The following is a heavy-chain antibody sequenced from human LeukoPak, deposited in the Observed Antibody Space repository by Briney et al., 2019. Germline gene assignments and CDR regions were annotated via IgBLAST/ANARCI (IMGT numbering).Heavy chain of an antibody. J-gene: IGHJ4*01. Sequence: GGSLRLSCAASGFTFSSYWMSWVRQAPGKGLEWVANIKQDGSEKYYVDSVKGRFIISRDNAKNSLYLQMNSLRAEDTAVYYCALSGYSSSWYGSYFDSWGPGTLVTVSS. CDR1: GFTFSSYW. CDR2: IKQDGSEK. D-gene: IGHD6-13*01. CDR3: ALSGYSSSWYGSYFDS. V-gene: IGHV3-7*01.